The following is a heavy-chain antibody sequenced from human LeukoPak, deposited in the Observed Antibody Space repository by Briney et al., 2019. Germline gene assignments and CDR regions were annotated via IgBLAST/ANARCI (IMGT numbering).Heavy chain of an antibody. V-gene: IGHV3-21*01. CDR3: AIIGTPGETEYYRL. CDR1: GFTFSSYS. D-gene: IGHD2-21*01. J-gene: IGHJ1*01. Sequence: GGSLRLSCAASGFTFSSYSMNWVRQAPGKGLEWVSSISSSSSYIYYADSVEGRFTISRDNAQNSVYLQVNSLRVEDTAMYYCAIIGTPGETEYYRLWGQGTLVTVSS. CDR2: ISSSSSYI.